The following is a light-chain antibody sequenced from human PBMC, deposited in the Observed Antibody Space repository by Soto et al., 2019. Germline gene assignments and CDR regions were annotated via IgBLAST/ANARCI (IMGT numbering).Light chain of an antibody. CDR3: QSYDSSNRV. Sequence: NFMLTQPHSVSESPGKTVTISCTRSSGSIASNYVQWYQQRPGSAPTTVIHEDNQRPSGVPDRFSGSIDSSSNSASLTISGLKSEDEADYYCQSYDSSNRVFGGGTKLT. V-gene: IGLV6-57*04. J-gene: IGLJ3*02. CDR1: SGSIASNY. CDR2: EDN.